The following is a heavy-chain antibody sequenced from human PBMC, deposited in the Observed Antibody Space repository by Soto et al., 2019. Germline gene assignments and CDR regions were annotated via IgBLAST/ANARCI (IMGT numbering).Heavy chain of an antibody. Sequence: QVQLQESGPGLVKPSQTLSLSCTVSGGSIRSGGYYWTWIRQHPGKGLEWIGYTYYSGYTNYNPSLKSRVTISVDASKNQFSVKLSSVTAADTAVYYCARVLSTAAVDYWGQEPWSPSPQ. D-gene: IGHD6-13*01. CDR2: TYYSGYT. J-gene: IGHJ4*01. CDR3: ARVLSTAAVDY. V-gene: IGHV4-31*03. CDR1: GGSIRSGGYY.